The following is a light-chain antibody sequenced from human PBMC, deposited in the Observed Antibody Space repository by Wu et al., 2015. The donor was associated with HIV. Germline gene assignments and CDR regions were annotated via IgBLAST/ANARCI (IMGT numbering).Light chain of an antibody. Sequence: ESVLTQSPATLSLSPGERATLSCRASQSVSSYLAWYQQKPGQAPRLLIYDSSNRATGTPARFSGSGSGTDFTLTISSLEPEDFAVYYCQQRSNWPWTFGQGTKVEIK. CDR3: QQRSNWPWT. CDR1: QSVSSY. J-gene: IGKJ1*01. CDR2: DSS. V-gene: IGKV3-11*01.